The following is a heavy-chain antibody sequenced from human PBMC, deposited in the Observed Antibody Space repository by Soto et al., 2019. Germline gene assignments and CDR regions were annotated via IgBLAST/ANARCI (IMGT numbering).Heavy chain of an antibody. D-gene: IGHD4-4*01. CDR3: AKDKVYSYYEYYFDY. J-gene: IGHJ4*02. V-gene: IGHV3-9*01. Sequence: GGSLRLSCAASGFTFENYAMHWVRQAPGKGLEWVSGISWHSGNIGYADSVRGRFTISRDNAKNSLYLQMNSLRPEDTALYYCAKDKVYSYYEYYFDYWGQGTLVTVSS. CDR2: ISWHSGNI. CDR1: GFTFENYA.